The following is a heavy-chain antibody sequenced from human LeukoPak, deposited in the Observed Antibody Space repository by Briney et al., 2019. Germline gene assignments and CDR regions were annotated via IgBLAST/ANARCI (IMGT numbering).Heavy chain of an antibody. J-gene: IGHJ4*02. CDR2: ISPVDSDS. Sequence: GESLEISCKHSGPTFTTLWGNWARQIPGKGLEWIGSISPVDSDSRYSPYFQGHVTISADKSITTPYLQWTSLKASDTSMYYCATSTRIGGAMNYDSWGQGALVTVSS. V-gene: IGHV5-51*01. CDR1: GPTFTTLW. D-gene: IGHD3-16*01. CDR3: ATSTRIGGAMNYDS.